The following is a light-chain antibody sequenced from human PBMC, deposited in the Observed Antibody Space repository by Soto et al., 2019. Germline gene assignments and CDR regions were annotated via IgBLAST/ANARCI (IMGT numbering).Light chain of an antibody. Sequence: ETVMTQSPATLSVSPGERATLSCRASQSVKRNLAWYQQKPGQAPRLLVYGASTRATGIPARFSGSGSGTEFTLTISSLQSEDFALYYCQQYNNWPPATFGQGTKVDIK. CDR3: QQYNNWPPAT. CDR2: GAS. V-gene: IGKV3-15*01. J-gene: IGKJ1*01. CDR1: QSVKRN.